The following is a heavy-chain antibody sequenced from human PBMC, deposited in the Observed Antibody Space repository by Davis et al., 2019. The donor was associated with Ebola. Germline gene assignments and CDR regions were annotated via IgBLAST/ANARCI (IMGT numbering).Heavy chain of an antibody. CDR3: ARHSSVATREGADF. CDR2: IYSGDSDT. V-gene: IGHV5-51*01. CDR1: GYSFTNYW. D-gene: IGHD6-6*01. Sequence: GESLKISCKGSGYSFTNYWIAWVRQMPGKGPEWMGIIYSGDSDTRYSPSLQGQVTISADKSSSTAYLHWSSLKASDTAMYYCARHSSVATREGADFWGQGTLVTVSS. J-gene: IGHJ4*02.